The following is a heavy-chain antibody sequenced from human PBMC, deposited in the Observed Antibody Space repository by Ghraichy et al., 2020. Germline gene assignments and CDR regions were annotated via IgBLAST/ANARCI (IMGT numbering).Heavy chain of an antibody. CDR3: ARGRRNLYYFDS. CDR2: INPNSGDT. D-gene: IGHD1-1*01. V-gene: IGHV1-2*02. J-gene: IGHJ4*02. Sequence: ASVKVSCKASGYTFTGSYIHWVRQAPGQGLDWMGWINPNSGDTEFSQYFQGRVTMARDTSINTAYMDLSSLTSDDTAVYFCARGRRNLYYFDSWGQGTLVTVSS. CDR1: GYTFTGSY.